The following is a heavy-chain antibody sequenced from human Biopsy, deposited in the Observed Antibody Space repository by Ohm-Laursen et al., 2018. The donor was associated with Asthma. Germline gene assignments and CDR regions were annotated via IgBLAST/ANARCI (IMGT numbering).Heavy chain of an antibody. CDR1: GYTFINND. V-gene: IGHV1-3*01. D-gene: IGHD3-9*01. CDR3: ARTYYDFLTGQVIDAFAI. J-gene: IGHJ3*02. Sequence: ASVKVSCKASGYTFINNDINWVRQAAGQRLEWMGWINAGNGNTKYSQKFQGRVTITRDTSASTAYMELSSLRSEDTAVYYCARTYYDFLTGQVIDAFAIWGQGTMVTVSS. CDR2: INAGNGNT.